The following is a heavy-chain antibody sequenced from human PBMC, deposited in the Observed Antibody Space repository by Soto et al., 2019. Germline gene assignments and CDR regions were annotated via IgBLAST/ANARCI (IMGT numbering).Heavy chain of an antibody. Sequence: WETLSLTCAVYGGFLSESYWTWIRQPPGKGLEWIGEINHVGGTNYNPSLKSRVTMSVDTSQNQFSLRLISVTAADTAMYFCVRIRYQLPSSVLWLDPWGQGTPVTAPQ. D-gene: IGHD3-16*01. CDR2: INHVGGT. V-gene: IGHV4-34*01. CDR1: GGFLSESY. CDR3: VRIRYQLPSSVLWLDP. J-gene: IGHJ5*02.